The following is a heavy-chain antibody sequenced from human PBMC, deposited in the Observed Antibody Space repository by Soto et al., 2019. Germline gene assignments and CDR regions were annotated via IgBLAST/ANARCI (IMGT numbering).Heavy chain of an antibody. J-gene: IGHJ3*02. CDR2: IIPIFGTA. CDR1: GGTFSSYA. Sequence: SVKVSCKASGGTFSSYAMSWVRQAPGQGLEWMGGIIPIFGTANYAQKFQGRVTITADESTSTAYMELSSLRSEDTAVYYCERDREIVVVEDAFDIWGQGTMVTV. D-gene: IGHD3-22*01. V-gene: IGHV1-69*13. CDR3: ERDREIVVVEDAFDI.